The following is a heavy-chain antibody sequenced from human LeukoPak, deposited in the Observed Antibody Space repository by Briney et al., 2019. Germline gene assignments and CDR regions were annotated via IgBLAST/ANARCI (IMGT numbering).Heavy chain of an antibody. V-gene: IGHV1-24*01. CDR1: GYSPTKRS. CDR2: FDPRDGDS. D-gene: IGHD1-1*01. Sequence: ASVKVSCKLSGYSPTKRSVHWVRQAPGKGLEWVGGFDPRDGDSDYAEKFQARAAMTEDTFTDTAFLELSSLTSDDTAVYYCATTPPYQIEGATVPLPLYYFYYMDVWGSGTTVTVSS. J-gene: IGHJ6*03. CDR3: ATTPPYQIEGATVPLPLYYFYYMDV.